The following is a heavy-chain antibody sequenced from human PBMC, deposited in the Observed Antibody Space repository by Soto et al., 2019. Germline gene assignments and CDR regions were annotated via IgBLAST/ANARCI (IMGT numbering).Heavy chain of an antibody. J-gene: IGHJ4*02. Sequence: GGSLRLSCSASGFTFDDYTMHWVRQAPGKGLEWVSLISWDGGSTYYADSVKGRFTISRDNSKNSLYLQMNSLRTEDTALYYCEKEEIAAAGLLDYWGQGTLVTVSS. D-gene: IGHD6-25*01. CDR3: EKEEIAAAGLLDY. CDR2: ISWDGGST. CDR1: GFTFDDYT. V-gene: IGHV3-43*01.